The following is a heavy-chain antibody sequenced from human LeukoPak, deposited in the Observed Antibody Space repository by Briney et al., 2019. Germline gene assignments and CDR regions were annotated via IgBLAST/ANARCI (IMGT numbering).Heavy chain of an antibody. CDR3: AGVVEVPAATGLWFDP. Sequence: SETLSLTCTVSGGSIRSYYWSWIRQPPGKGLEWIGYIYYSGSTNYNPSLKSRVTISEDTSKNQFSLKPSSVTAADTAVYYCAGVVEVPAATGLWFDPWGQGTLVTVFS. J-gene: IGHJ5*02. D-gene: IGHD2-2*01. CDR1: GGSIRSYY. V-gene: IGHV4-59*01. CDR2: IYYSGST.